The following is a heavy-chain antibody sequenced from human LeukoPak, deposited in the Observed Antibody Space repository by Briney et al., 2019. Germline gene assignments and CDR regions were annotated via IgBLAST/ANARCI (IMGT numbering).Heavy chain of an antibody. Sequence: GGSLRLSCAASGFTVSSNYMSWVRQAPGKGLEWVSVIYSGGSTYYADSVKGRFTISRDNSKNTLYLQMNSLRAEDTAVYYCARVGRTNQLLQRFGEIEHLDYWGQGTLVTVSS. CDR1: GFTVSSNY. D-gene: IGHD2-2*01. V-gene: IGHV3-66*01. CDR2: IYSGGST. CDR3: ARVGRTNQLLQRFGEIEHLDY. J-gene: IGHJ4*02.